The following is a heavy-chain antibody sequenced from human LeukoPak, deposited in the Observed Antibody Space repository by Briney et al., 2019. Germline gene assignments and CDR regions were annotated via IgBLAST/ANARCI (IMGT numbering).Heavy chain of an antibody. J-gene: IGHJ4*02. CDR2: ISSSSSYI. CDR1: GFTFSSYS. V-gene: IGHV3-21*04. D-gene: IGHD2-2*01. Sequence: PGGSLRLSCAASGFTFSSYSMNWVRQAPGKGLEWVSSISSSSSYIYYADSVKGRFTISRDNSKNTLYLQMNSLRAEDTAVYYCAKAERVVPAAPTDYWGQGTLVTVSS. CDR3: AKAERVVPAAPTDY.